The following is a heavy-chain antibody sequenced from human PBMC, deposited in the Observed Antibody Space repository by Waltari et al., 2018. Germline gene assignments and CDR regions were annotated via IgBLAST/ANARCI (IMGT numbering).Heavy chain of an antibody. J-gene: IGHJ4*02. CDR1: GFPLSTSG. CDR2: ISGSGGHT. V-gene: IGHV3-23*04. D-gene: IGHD5-12*01. Sequence: EVQLVESGGGLVQPGGSRRLSCAASGFPLSTSGMGWVGQSPGKGLEWVSTISGSGGHTFYADSVTGRFTISRDNSKNTVTLQMNSLRAEDTAIYFCAKQSIYSGYDPFDSWGQGTLLTVSS. CDR3: AKQSIYSGYDPFDS.